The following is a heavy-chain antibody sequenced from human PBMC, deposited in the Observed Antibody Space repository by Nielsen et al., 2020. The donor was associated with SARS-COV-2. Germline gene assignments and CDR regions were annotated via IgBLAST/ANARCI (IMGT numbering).Heavy chain of an antibody. V-gene: IGHV1-18*04. Sequence: ASVKVSCKASGYTFTSNDITWVRQAPGQGLEWMGRISPSNGNTKYAQRFQGRVTMTTDTSTSTAYMELRSLRSDDTAVYYCARDLRYFDWLLLSPKRDGLPTANDAFDIWGQGTMVTVSS. CDR1: GYTFTSND. CDR2: ISPSNGNT. CDR3: ARDLRYFDWLLLSPKRDGLPTANDAFDI. J-gene: IGHJ3*02. D-gene: IGHD3-9*01.